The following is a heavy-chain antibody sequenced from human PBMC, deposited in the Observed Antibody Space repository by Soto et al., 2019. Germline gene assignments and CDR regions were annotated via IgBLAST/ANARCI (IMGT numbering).Heavy chain of an antibody. CDR3: VKNGEYSRRY. Sequence: SETLSLTCAVSGGSLGRREWWSWVRQSPGKGLEWIGETYLRGSPTYAPSLKTRVTISADMSKNLLSLELRSVTAADTAVYYCVKNGEYSRRYWGQGTLVTVSS. CDR1: GGSLGRREW. CDR2: TYLRGSP. J-gene: IGHJ1*01. D-gene: IGHD2-15*01. V-gene: IGHV4-4*02.